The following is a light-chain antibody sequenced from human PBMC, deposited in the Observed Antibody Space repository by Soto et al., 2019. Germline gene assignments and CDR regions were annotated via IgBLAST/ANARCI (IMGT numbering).Light chain of an antibody. CDR3: QQYSSYWT. J-gene: IGKJ1*01. CDR2: DAS. CDR1: QSISSW. V-gene: IGKV1-5*01. Sequence: IQMPQSPSTLSGSVGDRVTITCRASQSISSWLAWYQQKPGKAPKLLIYDASSLESGVPSRFSGSGSGTEFTLTISSLQPDDFATYYCQQYSSYWTFGQGTKVDI.